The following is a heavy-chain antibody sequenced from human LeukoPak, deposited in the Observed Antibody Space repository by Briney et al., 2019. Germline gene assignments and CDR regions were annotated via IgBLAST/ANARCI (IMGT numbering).Heavy chain of an antibody. CDR3: ARVQAGQWLVASHAFDV. D-gene: IGHD6-19*01. V-gene: IGHV3-30-3*01. J-gene: IGHJ3*01. CDR2: ISYDGSNK. Sequence: PWGSLRLSCAASGFTFSSYAMHWVRQAPGKGLEWVAVISYDGSNKYYADSVKGRFTISRDNSKNTLYLQMNSLRAEDTAVYYCARVQAGQWLVASHAFDVWGQGTMVTVSS. CDR1: GFTFSSYA.